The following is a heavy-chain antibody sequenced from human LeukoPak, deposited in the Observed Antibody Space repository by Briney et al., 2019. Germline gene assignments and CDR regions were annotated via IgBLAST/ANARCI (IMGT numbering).Heavy chain of an antibody. CDR3: ARQYCSSTSCYRHYYYYYMGV. J-gene: IGHJ6*03. D-gene: IGHD2-2*01. V-gene: IGHV5-51*01. Sequence: GESLKISCKGSGYSFTSYWIGWVRQMPGKGLEWMGIIYPGDSDTRYSPSFQGQVTISADKSISTAYLQWSSLKASDTAMYYCARQYCSSTSCYRHYYYYYMGVWGKGTTVTVSS. CDR1: GYSFTSYW. CDR2: IYPGDSDT.